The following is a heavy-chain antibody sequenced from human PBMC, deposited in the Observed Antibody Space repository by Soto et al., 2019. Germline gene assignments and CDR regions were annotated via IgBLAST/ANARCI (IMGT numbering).Heavy chain of an antibody. CDR3: ARDRVDCSGGNCWRSVEDT. D-gene: IGHD2-15*01. V-gene: IGHV1-46*01. Sequence: QVQLVQSGAELKKPGASVKVSCKASGYTFTNYYMHWVRQAPGQGLEWMGIIDPSGGGTSYAQKFQGRLSMTSDTSTSTVYMELSSLKSEDTAVYYCARDRVDCSGGNCWRSVEDTWGQGTLVTVSS. CDR2: IDPSGGGT. J-gene: IGHJ5*02. CDR1: GYTFTNYY.